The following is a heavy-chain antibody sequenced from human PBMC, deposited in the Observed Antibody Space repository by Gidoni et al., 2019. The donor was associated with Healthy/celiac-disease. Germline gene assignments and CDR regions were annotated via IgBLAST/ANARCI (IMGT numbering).Heavy chain of an antibody. J-gene: IGHJ4*02. CDR1: GGSISSGSYY. Sequence: QVQLQESGPGLVKPSQTLSLTCTVSGGSISSGSYYWSWIRQPAGKGLEWIGRIYTSGSTNYNPSLKSRVTISVDTSKNQFSLKLSSVTAADTAVYYCARDFAGYSSGWYDYWGQGTLVTVSS. D-gene: IGHD6-19*01. V-gene: IGHV4-61*02. CDR2: IYTSGST. CDR3: ARDFAGYSSGWYDY.